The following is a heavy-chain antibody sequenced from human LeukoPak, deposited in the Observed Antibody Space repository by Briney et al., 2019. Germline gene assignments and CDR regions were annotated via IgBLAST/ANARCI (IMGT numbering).Heavy chain of an antibody. CDR1: GGSFSGYY. CDR3: ARQVGIVATSIDY. CDR2: INHSGST. J-gene: IGHJ4*02. V-gene: IGHV4-34*01. Sequence: PSETLSLTCAVYGGSFSGYYWSWIRQPPGKGLERIGEINHSGSTNYNPSLKSRVTISVDTSKNQFSLELSSVTAADTAVYYCARQVGIVATSIDYWGQGTLVTVSS. D-gene: IGHD5-12*01.